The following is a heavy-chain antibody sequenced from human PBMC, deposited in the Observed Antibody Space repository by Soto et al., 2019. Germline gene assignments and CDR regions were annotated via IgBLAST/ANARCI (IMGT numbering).Heavy chain of an antibody. CDR1: GVTFSTSG. CDR3: ARLSPSIGGGGNFYRLDSYFDS. D-gene: IGHD2-21*01. V-gene: IGHV1-69*01. J-gene: IGHJ4*03. Sequence: QVQLVQSGAEVKKPGSSLKVSCKTSGVTFSTSGISWVRQGPGQGLEWMGGIIPLFGTPKYARKFQGRVSITADDSATTTYLELSGLRSDDTAIYYCARLSPSIGGGGNFYRLDSYFDSWGQGSQVVVSS. CDR2: IIPLFGTP.